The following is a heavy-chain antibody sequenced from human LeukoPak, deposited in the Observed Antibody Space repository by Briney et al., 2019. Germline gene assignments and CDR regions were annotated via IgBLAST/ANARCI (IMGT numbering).Heavy chain of an antibody. D-gene: IGHD5-24*01. J-gene: IGHJ4*02. Sequence: GGSLRLSCAASGFTFSDYSMNWVRKAPGKGLEWISYIGIDSGNTNYADSVKGRFTISGDKAKNSLYLQMNSLRVEDTAVYYCARDYKYAFDNWGQGTLVTVSS. CDR2: IGIDSGNT. CDR3: ARDYKYAFDN. CDR1: GFTFSDYS. V-gene: IGHV3-48*01.